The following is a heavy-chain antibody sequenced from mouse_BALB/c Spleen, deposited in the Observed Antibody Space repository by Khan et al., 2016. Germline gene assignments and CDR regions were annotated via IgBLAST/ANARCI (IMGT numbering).Heavy chain of an antibody. CDR1: GYTFTDYY. J-gene: IGHJ4*01. CDR3: TRSYYGYFAMDY. CDR2: IFPGSGST. V-gene: IGHV1-77*01. Sequence: QVQLKQAGTELPRPGASVKLSCKASGYTFTDYYLHWVMQRTGQGLEWIGEIFPGSGSTYYKEKFKGKASLTADTPSSTAYMQRSSLTSKDSAVYFCTRSYYGYFAMDYWGHGASVTVSS. D-gene: IGHD1-2*01.